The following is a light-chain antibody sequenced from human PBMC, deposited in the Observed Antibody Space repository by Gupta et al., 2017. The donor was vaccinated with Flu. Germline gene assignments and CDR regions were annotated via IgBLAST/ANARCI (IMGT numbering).Light chain of an antibody. CDR1: QSLSSW. J-gene: IGKJ4*01. V-gene: IGKV1-5*03. CDR2: KAS. CDR3: QQYDSYSLT. Sequence: PSTLSAYVGDRVTISCRASQSLSSWLAWYQQKPGKAPNLLIYKASNLESGVPSRFSGSGSGTEFTLTISSLQPDDFATYYCQQYDSYSLTFGGGTKVEI.